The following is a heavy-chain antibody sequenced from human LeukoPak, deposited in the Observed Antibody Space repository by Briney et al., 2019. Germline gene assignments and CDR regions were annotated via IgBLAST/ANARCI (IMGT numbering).Heavy chain of an antibody. CDR2: IYWNDDK. CDR1: GFSLSTSGVG. Sequence: SGPTLVKPTQTLPLTCTFSGFSLSTSGVGMGWIRQPPGKALEWLALIYWNDDKRYSPSLKSRLTITKDTSKNQVVLTMTNMDPVDTATYYCAHYSGSYGDYYFDYWGQGTLVTVSS. J-gene: IGHJ4*02. D-gene: IGHD1-26*01. CDR3: AHYSGSYGDYYFDY. V-gene: IGHV2-5*01.